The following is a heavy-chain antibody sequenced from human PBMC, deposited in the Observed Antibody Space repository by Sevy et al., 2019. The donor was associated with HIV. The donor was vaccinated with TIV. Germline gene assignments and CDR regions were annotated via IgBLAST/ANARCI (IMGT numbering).Heavy chain of an antibody. V-gene: IGHV3-23*01. J-gene: IGHJ4*02. Sequence: GGSLRLSCEASGFTFSSYGMSWVRQAPGKGLEWVSYISGTGGSTDYADSVKGRFTISRYNSKNTLYIHMISLRAEDTAVYFCAKDGGRNWDQFFFDSWGQGTLVTVSS. D-gene: IGHD7-27*01. CDR2: ISGTGGST. CDR3: AKDGGRNWDQFFFDS. CDR1: GFTFSSYG.